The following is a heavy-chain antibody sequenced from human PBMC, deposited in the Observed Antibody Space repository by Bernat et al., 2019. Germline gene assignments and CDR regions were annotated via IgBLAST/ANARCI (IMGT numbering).Heavy chain of an antibody. Sequence: QVQLVESGGGVVQPGRSLRLSCAASGFTFSSYGMHWVRQAPGKGLEWVAVISYDGSNKYYADSVKGRFTISRDNSKNTLYLQMNSLRAEDTAVYYCAKVSSVVTAGNAEYFQHWGQGTLVTVSS. V-gene: IGHV3-30*18. J-gene: IGHJ1*01. CDR3: AKVSSVVTAGNAEYFQH. CDR2: ISYDGSNK. CDR1: GFTFSSYG. D-gene: IGHD2-21*02.